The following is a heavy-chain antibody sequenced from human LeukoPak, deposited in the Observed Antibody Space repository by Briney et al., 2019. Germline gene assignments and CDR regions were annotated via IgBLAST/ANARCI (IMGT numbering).Heavy chain of an antibody. Sequence: GASVNLTCNASGYTLTGYYLNWVRQAPGQGLEWMGWINPNSGGTNYAQRFQGRVTMTRDTSISTAYMEVSRLRSDDTAVYYCARVTGYYYESTGLYLHAFYLWGHGEMWSVSS. CDR1: GYTLTGYY. D-gene: IGHD3-22*01. CDR2: INPNSGGT. V-gene: IGHV1-2*02. J-gene: IGHJ3*01. CDR3: ARVTGYYYESTGLYLHAFYL.